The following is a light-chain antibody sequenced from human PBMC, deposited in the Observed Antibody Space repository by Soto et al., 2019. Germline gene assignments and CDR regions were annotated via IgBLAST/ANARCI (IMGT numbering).Light chain of an antibody. CDR3: SSYTSSTTPVI. CDR2: EVI. V-gene: IGLV2-14*01. J-gene: IGLJ2*01. Sequence: QSALTQPASVSGSPGQSITISCTGTSSDVGGYSWVSWYRQYPGKAPKLIIFEVIHWSSGVSNRFSGSKSGNTASLTISGLQTEDEADYYCSSYTSSTTPVIFGGGTKLTVL. CDR1: SSDVGGYSW.